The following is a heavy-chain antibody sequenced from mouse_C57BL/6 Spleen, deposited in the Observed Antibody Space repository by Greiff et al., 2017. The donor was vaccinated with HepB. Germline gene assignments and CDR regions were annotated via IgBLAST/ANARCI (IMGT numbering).Heavy chain of an antibody. J-gene: IGHJ2*01. Sequence: VQLQQSGPGLVNPSQSLSLPCSVPGYSITSVYSWNWIRQFPGNKLEWMGYISYDGSNNYNPSLKNRISSTRDTSKNQFFLKLNSVTTEDTATYYCARGGYSYYLDYWGQGTTLTVSS. CDR1: GYSITSVYS. V-gene: IGHV3-6*01. D-gene: IGHD2-12*01. CDR3: ARGGYSYYLDY. CDR2: ISYDGSN.